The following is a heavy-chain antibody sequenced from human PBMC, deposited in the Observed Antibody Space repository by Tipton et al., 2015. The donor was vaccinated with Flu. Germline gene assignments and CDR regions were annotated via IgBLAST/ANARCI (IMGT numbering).Heavy chain of an antibody. Sequence: VQLVQSGAEVKKPGESLKISCKGSGYSFTSYWIGWVRQMPGKGLEWMGIIYPGDSDTRYSPSFQGQVTISADKSISTAYLQWSGRQASGTAMYCCVRGGSRRYNGMDVGGPGPPVAASS. CDR1: GYSFTSYW. CDR2: IYPGDSDT. V-gene: IGHV5-51*01. J-gene: IGHJ6*02. D-gene: IGHD6-13*01. CDR3: VRGGSRRYNGMDV.